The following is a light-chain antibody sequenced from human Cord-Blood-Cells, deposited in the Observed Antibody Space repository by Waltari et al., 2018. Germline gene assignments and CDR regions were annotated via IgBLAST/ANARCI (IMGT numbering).Light chain of an antibody. CDR3: NSRDSSGNHWV. Sequence: SSELTQDPAVSVALGQTVRITWQGDSLRSYYARWDQQKPGQAPVIVIYGKNNRPSGIPDRFSGSSSGNTASLTITGAQAEDEADYYCNSRDSSGNHWVFGGGTKLTVL. V-gene: IGLV3-19*01. J-gene: IGLJ3*02. CDR1: SLRSYY. CDR2: GKN.